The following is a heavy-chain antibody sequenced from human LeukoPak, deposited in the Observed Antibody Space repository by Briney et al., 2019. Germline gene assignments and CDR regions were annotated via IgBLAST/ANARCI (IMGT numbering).Heavy chain of an antibody. CDR2: IYPGDSDT. V-gene: IGHV5-51*01. J-gene: IGHJ4*02. CDR1: GYRFTSYW. CDR3: ARGGYSYGYWYYFDY. Sequence: GESLKISCKGSGYRFTSYWIGWVRPMPGKGLEWMGIIYPGDSDTRYSPSFQGQVTISADKSISTAYLQWSSLKASDTAMYYCARGGYSYGYWYYFDYWGQGTLVTVSS. D-gene: IGHD5-18*01.